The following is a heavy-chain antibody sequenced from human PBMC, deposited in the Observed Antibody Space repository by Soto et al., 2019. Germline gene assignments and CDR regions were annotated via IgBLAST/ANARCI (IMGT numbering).Heavy chain of an antibody. J-gene: IGHJ5*02. CDR2: IIPIFGTA. CDR3: ERDSADYSSSWYFTWFDP. D-gene: IGHD6-13*01. V-gene: IGHV1-69*13. Sequence: SVKVSCKASGGTFSSYAISWVRQAPGQGLEWMGGIIPIFGTANYAQKFQGRVTITADESTSTAYMELSSLRSEDTAVYYCERDSADYSSSWYFTWFDPWGQGTLVTVSS. CDR1: GGTFSSYA.